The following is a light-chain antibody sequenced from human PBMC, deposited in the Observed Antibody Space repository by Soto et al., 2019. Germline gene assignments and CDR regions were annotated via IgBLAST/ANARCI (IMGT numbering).Light chain of an antibody. V-gene: IGKV1-33*01. J-gene: IGKJ3*01. CDR2: DAS. CDR1: QDITSY. CDR3: QHCDYLPI. Sequence: DIQMTQSPSSMSASVGDRVTITCQASQDITSYLNWYQHKPGKAPKLLIYDASILEAGVPPRFSGSGSGTDFTLTISSLQPEDVATYYCQHCDYLPIFGPGTTVDLK.